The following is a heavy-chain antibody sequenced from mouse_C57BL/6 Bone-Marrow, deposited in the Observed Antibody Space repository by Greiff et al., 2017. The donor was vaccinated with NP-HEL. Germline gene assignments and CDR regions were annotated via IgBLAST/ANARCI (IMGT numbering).Heavy chain of an antibody. CDR1: GYAFTNYL. CDR3: ASGYYRDY. D-gene: IGHD2-3*01. Sequence: VQLKQSGAELVRPGTSVKVSCKASGYAFTNYLIEWVKQRPGQGLEWIGVINPGSGGTNYNEKFKGKATLTADKSSSTAYMQLSSLTSEDSAVYFCASGYYRDYWGQGTTLTVSS. J-gene: IGHJ2*01. V-gene: IGHV1-54*01. CDR2: INPGSGGT.